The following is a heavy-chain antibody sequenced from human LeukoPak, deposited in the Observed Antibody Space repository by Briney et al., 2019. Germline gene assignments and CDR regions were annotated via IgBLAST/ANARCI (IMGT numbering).Heavy chain of an antibody. CDR1: GYTFTSYY. V-gene: IGHV1-46*01. D-gene: IGHD3-22*01. Sequence: ASVKVSCKASGYTFTSYYMHWVRQAPGQGLEWMGIINPSGGSTSYAQKFQGRVTMTRDTSTSTVYMELSSLRSEDTAVYYCARDLALLGYYDSSGHDYWGQGTLVTVSS. CDR3: ARDLALLGYYDSSGHDY. CDR2: INPSGGST. J-gene: IGHJ4*02.